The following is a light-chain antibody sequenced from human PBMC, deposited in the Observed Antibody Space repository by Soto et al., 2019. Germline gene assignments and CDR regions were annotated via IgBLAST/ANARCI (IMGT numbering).Light chain of an antibody. V-gene: IGLV3-21*02. CDR3: QVWDSSSDHVV. J-gene: IGLJ2*01. CDR2: DDS. Sequence: SYELTQPPSVSVAPGQTERITCGGNNIGSKSVHWYQQKPGQAPVLVVYDDSDRPSGIPERFSGSNSGNTATLTISRVEAGDEADYYCQVWDSSSDHVVFGGGTKVTVL. CDR1: NIGSKS.